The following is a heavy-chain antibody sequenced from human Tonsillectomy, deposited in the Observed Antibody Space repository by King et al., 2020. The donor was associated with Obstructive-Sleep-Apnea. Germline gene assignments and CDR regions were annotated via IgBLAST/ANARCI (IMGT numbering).Heavy chain of an antibody. J-gene: IGHJ6*02. Sequence: EVQLVESGGGLVQPGGSLRLSCAASGFTVSNNYISWVRQAPGKGLEWVSVIYSGGGTYYADSVKGRFTISRDTFKNTLYLQMNSLRAEDTAVYYCASGVVEKRSHYYYYYGMDVWGQGTTVAVSS. D-gene: IGHD2-2*01. CDR2: IYSGGGT. CDR3: ASGVVEKRSHYYYYYGMDV. CDR1: GFTVSNNY. V-gene: IGHV3-66*01.